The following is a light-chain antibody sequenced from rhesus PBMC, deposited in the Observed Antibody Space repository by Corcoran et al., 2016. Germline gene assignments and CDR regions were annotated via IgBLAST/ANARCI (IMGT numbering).Light chain of an antibody. Sequence: DIQMTQSPSSLSASVGDRVTITCRASQGITNDLAWYQQKPGETPKLLIYRASSLQSGIPSRFSGSGPGTDFTLTISSLQSEDFATYYCQHYYSTPWTFGQGTKVEIK. CDR2: RAS. CDR1: QGITND. V-gene: IGKV1-25*01. J-gene: IGKJ1*01. CDR3: QHYYSTPWT.